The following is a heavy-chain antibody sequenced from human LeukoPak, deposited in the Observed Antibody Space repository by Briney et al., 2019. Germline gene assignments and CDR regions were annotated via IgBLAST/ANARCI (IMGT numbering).Heavy chain of an antibody. J-gene: IGHJ4*02. CDR2: ISHNEDT. Sequence: SETLSLTCAVYNASFNGYYWGWIRQPPGEGLEWMGEISHNEDTNYNPSLKSRVTMSVDASRKQFSLKLSSVTAADTAVYYCTRRANNGSPGIWGQGTLVTVSS. D-gene: IGHD1-26*01. CDR1: NASFNGYY. CDR3: TRRANNGSPGI. V-gene: IGHV4-34*01.